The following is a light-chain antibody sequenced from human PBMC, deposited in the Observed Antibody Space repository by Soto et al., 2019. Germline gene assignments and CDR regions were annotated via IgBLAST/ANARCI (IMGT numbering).Light chain of an antibody. CDR3: QHYNDWPPTWT. J-gene: IGKJ1*01. CDR1: QSVSSK. Sequence: EIVITQSPATLSVSPGERATLYCRASQSVSSKLAWYQQKPSQAPRVLIYGASTRATGIPARFSGSGSGTEFTLTISSLQTEDFAVYYCQHYNDWPPTWTFGQGTRVEFK. V-gene: IGKV3-15*01. CDR2: GAS.